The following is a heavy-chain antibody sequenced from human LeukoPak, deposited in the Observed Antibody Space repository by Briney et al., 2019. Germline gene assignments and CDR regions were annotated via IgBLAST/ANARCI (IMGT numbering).Heavy chain of an antibody. CDR3: TRSGVSSSLSVDV. CDR2: IRSKAYGRTT. V-gene: IGHV3-49*05. CDR1: GFTFGDYA. Sequence: KPGRSLRLPCTASGFTFGDYAMSWSRQAPGKGLEWVGLIRSKAYGRTTEYAASVKGRFTISRDNSKSIAYLQMNSLKTEDTAVYYCTRSGVSSSLSVDVWGKGTTVTVSS. D-gene: IGHD6-6*01. J-gene: IGHJ6*04.